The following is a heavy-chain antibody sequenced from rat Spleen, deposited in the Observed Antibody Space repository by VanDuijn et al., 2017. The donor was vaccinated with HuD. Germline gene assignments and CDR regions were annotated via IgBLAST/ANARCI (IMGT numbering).Heavy chain of an antibody. J-gene: IGHJ2*01. D-gene: IGHD1-10*01. CDR2: ISTGGGNT. CDR1: GFTFSNYY. V-gene: IGHV5-25*01. CDR3: ARQYNNFGYFDY. Sequence: EVQLVESGGGLVQPGRSMKLSCAASGFTFSNYYMAWVRQAPTKGLEWVASISTGGGNTYYRDSVQGRFTVSRDNAKNTLYLQMDSLKSEDTATYYCARQYNNFGYFDYWGQGVMVTVSS.